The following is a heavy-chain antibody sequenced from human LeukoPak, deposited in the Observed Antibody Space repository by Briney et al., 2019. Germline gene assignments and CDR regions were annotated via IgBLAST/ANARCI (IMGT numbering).Heavy chain of an antibody. CDR2: IKQDGSEK. Sequence: GGSLRLSYADSGFTFSSNWMSWVRQAPGKGLEWVANIKQDGSEKYYVDSVKGRFTISRDNAKNSLYLQMNSLRAEDTAVYYCAREPGSSSVPTGYFDYWGQGTLVTVSS. CDR1: GFTFSSNW. V-gene: IGHV3-7*03. D-gene: IGHD6-6*01. CDR3: AREPGSSSVPTGYFDY. J-gene: IGHJ4*02.